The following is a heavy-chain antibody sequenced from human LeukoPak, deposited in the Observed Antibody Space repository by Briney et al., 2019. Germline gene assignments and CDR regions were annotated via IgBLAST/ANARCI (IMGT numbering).Heavy chain of an antibody. CDR2: IKQDGSEK. D-gene: IGHD4-17*01. Sequence: PGGSLRLSCAASGFTFSSYWMSWVRQAPGKGLEWVANIKQDGSEKYYVDSVKGRFTIPRDNAKSSLYLQMNSLRAEDTAVYHCCGYGDYADAFDIWGQGTMVTVSS. J-gene: IGHJ3*02. CDR1: GFTFSSYW. V-gene: IGHV3-7*01. CDR3: CGYGDYADAFDI.